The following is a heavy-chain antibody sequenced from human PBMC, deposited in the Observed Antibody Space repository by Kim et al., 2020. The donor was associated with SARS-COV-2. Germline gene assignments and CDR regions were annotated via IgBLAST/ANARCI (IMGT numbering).Heavy chain of an antibody. V-gene: IGHV5-51*01. CDR1: GYSFTSYW. D-gene: IGHD6-13*01. J-gene: IGHJ6*02. Sequence: GESLKISCKGSGYSFTSYWIGWVRQMPGKGLEWMGIIYPGDSDTRYSPSFQGQVTISADKSISTAYLQWSSLKASDTAMYYCARSLSYSSSWPRGHYYYGMDVWGQGTTVTVSS. CDR3: ARSLSYSSSWPRGHYYYGMDV. CDR2: IYPGDSDT.